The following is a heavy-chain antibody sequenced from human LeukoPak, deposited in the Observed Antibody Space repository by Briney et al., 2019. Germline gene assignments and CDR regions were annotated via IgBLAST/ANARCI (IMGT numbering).Heavy chain of an antibody. V-gene: IGHV4-39*07. CDR3: ARSDKWLVPWFDP. J-gene: IGHJ5*02. D-gene: IGHD6-19*01. CDR1: GGSISSSSYY. Sequence: PSETLSLTCTVSGGSISSSSYYWGWIRQPPGKGLEWIGSIYYSGSTYYNPSLKSRVTISVDTSKNQFSLKLSSVTAADTAVYYCARSDKWLVPWFDPSGQGTLVTVSS. CDR2: IYYSGST.